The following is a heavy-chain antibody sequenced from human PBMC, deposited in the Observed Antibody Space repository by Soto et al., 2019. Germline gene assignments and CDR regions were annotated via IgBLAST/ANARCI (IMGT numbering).Heavy chain of an antibody. CDR3: ARGRYSSIFYYYYGMDV. J-gene: IGHJ6*02. CDR2: MNPNSGNT. CDR1: GYTFTSYD. Sequence: QVQLVQSGAEVKKPGASVKVSCKASGYTFTSYDINWVRQATGQGLEWMGWMNPNSGNTGYVQKFQGRVTMTRNTSISTAYMELSSLRSEDTAVYYCARGRYSSIFYYYYGMDVWGQGTTVTVSS. V-gene: IGHV1-8*01. D-gene: IGHD6-13*01.